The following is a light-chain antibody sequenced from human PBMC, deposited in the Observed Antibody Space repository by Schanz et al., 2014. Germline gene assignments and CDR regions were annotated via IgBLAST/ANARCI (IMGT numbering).Light chain of an antibody. CDR1: SSDVGGYNY. Sequence: QSALTQPRSVSGSPGQSVTISCTGTSSDVGGYNYVSWYQQHPGKAPKLMIYDVSKRPSGVPDRFSGSKSGTSASLAIIGLQAEDEADYYCQSYDTSLKVVFGGGTKLTVL. V-gene: IGLV2-11*01. J-gene: IGLJ2*01. CDR2: DVS. CDR3: QSYDTSLKVV.